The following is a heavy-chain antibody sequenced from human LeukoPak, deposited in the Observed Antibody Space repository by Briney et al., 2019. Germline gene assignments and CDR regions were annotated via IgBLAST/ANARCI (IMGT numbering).Heavy chain of an antibody. D-gene: IGHD3-9*01. CDR3: ARGINFDWGYGYFDY. V-gene: IGHV3-23*01. CDR2: LSGSGGGT. Sequence: GGSLRLSCAVSGITLSNYGMSWVRQAPGKGLEWVAGLSGSGGGTNYADSVKGRFTISRDNAKNSLYLQMDSLRADDTAVYYCARGINFDWGYGYFDYWGQGTLVTVSS. CDR1: GITLSNYG. J-gene: IGHJ4*02.